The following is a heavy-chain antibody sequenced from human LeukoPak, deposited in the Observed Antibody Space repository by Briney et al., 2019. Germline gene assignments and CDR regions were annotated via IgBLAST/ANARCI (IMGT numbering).Heavy chain of an antibody. CDR2: ISYDGSNK. J-gene: IGHJ4*02. Sequence: GGSLRLSCAASGFTFSSYAMHWVRQVPGKGLERVAAISYDGSNKYYADSVKGRFTISRDNSKNTLYLQMNSLRAEDTAVYYCARQYSGSYSPFDYWGQGTLVTVSS. CDR1: GFTFSSYA. CDR3: ARQYSGSYSPFDY. V-gene: IGHV3-30*04. D-gene: IGHD1-26*01.